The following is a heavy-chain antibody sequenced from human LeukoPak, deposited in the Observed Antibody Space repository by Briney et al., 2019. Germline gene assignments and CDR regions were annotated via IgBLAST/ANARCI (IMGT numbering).Heavy chain of an antibody. CDR3: AREGYYDSSGYGMDV. D-gene: IGHD3-22*01. Sequence: GGPLGLSCEAPGFTFVSFAMHWVRQAPAKGLEWWAVISYDGSNKYYADSVKGRFTISRDNSKNTLYLQMNSLRAEDTAVYYCAREGYYDSSGYGMDVWGQGTTVTVSS. J-gene: IGHJ6*02. CDR2: ISYDGSNK. V-gene: IGHV3-30-3*01. CDR1: GFTFVSFA.